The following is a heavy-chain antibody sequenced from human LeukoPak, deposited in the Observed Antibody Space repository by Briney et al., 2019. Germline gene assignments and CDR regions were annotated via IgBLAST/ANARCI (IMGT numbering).Heavy chain of an antibody. CDR2: INSDGSST. J-gene: IGHJ4*02. V-gene: IGHV3-74*01. CDR1: GFTFSSYW. Sequence: GGSLRLSCAASGFTFSSYWMHWVRQAPGKGLVWVSRINSDGSSTSYADSVKGRFTISRDNAKNSLYLQMNSLRAEDTAVYYCARDSIAVAPTDNYFDYWGQGTLVTVSS. CDR3: ARDSIAVAPTDNYFDY. D-gene: IGHD6-19*01.